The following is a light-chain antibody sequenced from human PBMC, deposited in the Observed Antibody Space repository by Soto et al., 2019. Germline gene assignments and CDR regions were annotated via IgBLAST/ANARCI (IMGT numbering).Light chain of an antibody. Sequence: QLVLTRSPSASASLGASVKLTCTLSSGHSSYAIAWHQQQPEKGPRYLMNVNSDGSHSKGDGIPDRFSGSSSGAERYLTISSLQSEDEADYYCQTWGTGIVVFGGGTKLTVL. CDR1: SGHSSYA. CDR3: QTWGTGIVV. V-gene: IGLV4-69*01. J-gene: IGLJ2*01. CDR2: VNSDGSH.